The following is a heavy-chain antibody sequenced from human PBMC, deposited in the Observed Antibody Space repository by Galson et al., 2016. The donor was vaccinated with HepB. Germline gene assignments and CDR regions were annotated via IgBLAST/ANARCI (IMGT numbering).Heavy chain of an antibody. CDR1: GFTFRGYG. V-gene: IGHV3-33*01. CDR3: ARGVGYGDYTFDV. D-gene: IGHD4-17*01. Sequence: SLRLSCAASGFTFRGYGMHWVRQAPGKGLEWVALIRSDGSISYYADSVKGRFTISRDNSKNTLDLQMNSLGPEDTAVYYCARGVGYGDYTFDVWGQGTMVIVSS. CDR2: IRSDGSIS. J-gene: IGHJ3*01.